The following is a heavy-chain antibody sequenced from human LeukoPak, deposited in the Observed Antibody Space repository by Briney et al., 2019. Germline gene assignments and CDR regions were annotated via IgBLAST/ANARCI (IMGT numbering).Heavy chain of an antibody. CDR3: ARGWSDNWNDGSLYDY. V-gene: IGHV4-59*01. CDR2: IYYSGST. Sequence: SETPSLNCTVSCGSLSCYYRSLIRQPPGKGLEGIWDIYYSGSTNYNPSLKSRVTISVDTSKNQFSLKLSSVTAADTAVYYCARGWSDNWNDGSLYDYWGQGTLVTVSS. J-gene: IGHJ4*02. CDR1: CGSLSCYY. D-gene: IGHD1-20*01.